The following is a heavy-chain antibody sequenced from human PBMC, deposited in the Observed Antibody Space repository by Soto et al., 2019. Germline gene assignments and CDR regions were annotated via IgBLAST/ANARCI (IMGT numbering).Heavy chain of an antibody. CDR2: ISWNSSNK. CDR3: AREVSRSGGDCCQPEPFDY. D-gene: IGHD2-21*02. V-gene: IGHV3-9*01. Sequence: PGGSLRLSCAASGFTFDGYAMHWVRQAPGKGLEWVAGISWNSSNKGYADSVKGRFTISRDNSKNTLYLQMNSLRAEDTAVYYCAREVSRSGGDCCQPEPFDYWGQGTLVTVSS. CDR1: GFTFDGYA. J-gene: IGHJ4*02.